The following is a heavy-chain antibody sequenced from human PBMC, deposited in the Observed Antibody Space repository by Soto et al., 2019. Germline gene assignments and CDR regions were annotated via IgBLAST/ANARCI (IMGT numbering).Heavy chain of an antibody. D-gene: IGHD2-8*01. CDR2: ISHSGTT. V-gene: IGHV4-34*01. CDR1: GGSFSGYY. J-gene: IGHJ4*02. CDR3: ARRDDCTNGLCWMNYFDS. Sequence: ASETLSLTCAVHGGSFSGYYWDWIRQPPGKGLEWIGGISHSGTTKYNASLKSRVVVSLDMSKRQFSLRLTSVTAADTAVYFCARRDDCTNGLCWMNYFDSWGQGILVTVSS.